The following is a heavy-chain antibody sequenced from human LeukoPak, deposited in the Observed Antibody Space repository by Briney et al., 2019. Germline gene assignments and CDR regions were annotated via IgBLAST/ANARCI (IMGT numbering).Heavy chain of an antibody. CDR1: GFTFSDYY. V-gene: IGHV3-11*04. D-gene: IGHD6-13*01. CDR3: PRDLVQQAYFDY. J-gene: IGHJ4*02. CDR2: ISSSGSTI. Sequence: PGGSLRLSCAASGFTFSDYYMSWIRQAPGKGLEWVSYISSSGSTIYYADSVKGRFTISRDNAKNSLYLQMNSLRAEDTAVYYCPRDLVQQAYFDYWGQGTLVTVSS.